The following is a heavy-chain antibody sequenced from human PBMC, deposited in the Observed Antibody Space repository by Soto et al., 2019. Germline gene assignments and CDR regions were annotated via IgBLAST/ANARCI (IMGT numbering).Heavy chain of an antibody. CDR1: GDSVSSNSAA. V-gene: IGHV6-1*01. D-gene: IGHD6-19*01. J-gene: IGHJ5*02. Sequence: QVQLQQSGPGLVKPSQTLSLTCAISGDSVSSNSAAWNWIRQSPSRGLEWLGRTYYRSKWYNDYAVSVKSRITINPDTSKNQFSLQLNSVTPEDTAVYYCARDFSLEQWLVHLNRGFDPWGQGTLVTVSS. CDR3: ARDFSLEQWLVHLNRGFDP. CDR2: TYYRSKWYN.